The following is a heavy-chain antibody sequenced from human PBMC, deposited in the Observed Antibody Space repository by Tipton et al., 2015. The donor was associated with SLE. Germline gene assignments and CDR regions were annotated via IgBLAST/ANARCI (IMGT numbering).Heavy chain of an antibody. CDR1: GFTSRTYA. V-gene: IGHV3-23*01. Sequence: SLRLSCAASGFTSRTYAMSWVRQAPGKGLEWVSAISGSDDRTYYADSVKGRFTIFSDNTQNSVFLHMNNLGAEDTAVYYCATTRNVALPAYDWGQGALVSVSS. J-gene: IGHJ4*02. D-gene: IGHD2-2*01. CDR3: ATTRNVALPAYD. CDR2: ISGSDDRT.